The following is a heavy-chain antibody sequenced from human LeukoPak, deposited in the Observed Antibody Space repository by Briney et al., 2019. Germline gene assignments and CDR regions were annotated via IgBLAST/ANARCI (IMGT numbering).Heavy chain of an antibody. V-gene: IGHV3-9*01. CDR1: GFTFDDYA. CDR2: ISWNSGSI. D-gene: IGHD5-18*01. CDR3: AKDIDGYGLNGMDV. Sequence: PGRSLRLSCAASGFTFDDYAMHWVRQAPGKGLEWVSGISWNSGSIGYADSVKGRFTISRDNAKNSLYLQMNSLRAEDTALYYCAKDIDGYGLNGMDVWGQGTTVTVSS. J-gene: IGHJ6*02.